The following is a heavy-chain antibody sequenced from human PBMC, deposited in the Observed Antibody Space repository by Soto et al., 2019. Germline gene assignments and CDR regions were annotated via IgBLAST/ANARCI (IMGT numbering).Heavy chain of an antibody. Sequence: GGSLRLSCAASGFTFSDYYMSWIRQAPGKXLEWVSYISSSGSTIYYADSVKGRFTISRDNAKNSLYLQMNSLRAEDTAVYYCARDGHIVVVTAIPLGDGMDVWGQGTTVTVSS. J-gene: IGHJ6*02. V-gene: IGHV3-11*01. D-gene: IGHD2-21*02. CDR2: ISSSGSTI. CDR3: ARDGHIVVVTAIPLGDGMDV. CDR1: GFTFSDYY.